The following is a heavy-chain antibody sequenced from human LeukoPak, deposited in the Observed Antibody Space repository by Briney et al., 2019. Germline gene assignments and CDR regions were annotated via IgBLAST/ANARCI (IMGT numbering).Heavy chain of an antibody. D-gene: IGHD5-24*01. J-gene: IGHJ6*03. CDR3: ARDRWRDYYYMDV. V-gene: IGHV4-61*02. CDR1: GGSISSGNYY. Sequence: SETLSLTCTVSGGSISSGNYYWNWIRQPAGKGLEWIGRIYTSGSTNYNPSLKSRITISVDTSKNQFSLKLSSVTAADTAVYYCARDRWRDYYYMDVWGKGTTVTISS. CDR2: IYTSGST.